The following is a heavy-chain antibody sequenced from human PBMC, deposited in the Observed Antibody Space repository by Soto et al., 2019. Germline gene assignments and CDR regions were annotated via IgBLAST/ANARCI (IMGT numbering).Heavy chain of an antibody. J-gene: IGHJ6*02. Sequence: LSLTCAVYGGSFSGYYWSWIRQPPGKGLEWIGEINHSGSTNYNPSLKSRVTISVDTSKNQFSLKLSSVTAADTAVYYCARTGYYCSGGSCYSLRYYYYGMDVWGQGTTVTVSS. D-gene: IGHD2-15*01. CDR3: ARTGYYCSGGSCYSLRYYYYGMDV. CDR1: GGSFSGYY. V-gene: IGHV4-34*01. CDR2: INHSGST.